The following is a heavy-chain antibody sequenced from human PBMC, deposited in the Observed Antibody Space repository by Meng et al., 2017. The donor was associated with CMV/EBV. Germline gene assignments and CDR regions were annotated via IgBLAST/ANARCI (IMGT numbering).Heavy chain of an antibody. D-gene: IGHD5-24*01. CDR3: ARVVEMATNAYLDY. V-gene: IGHV4-31*02. CDR1: GSSISRGGSS. CDR2: IYYSGST. J-gene: IGHJ4*02. Sequence: SGSSISRGGSSCSWIRQHPGKGLEWIGYIYYSGSTYYNPSLKSRVTISVDTSKNQFSLKLSSVTAADTAVYYCARVVEMATNAYLDYWGQGTLVTVSS.